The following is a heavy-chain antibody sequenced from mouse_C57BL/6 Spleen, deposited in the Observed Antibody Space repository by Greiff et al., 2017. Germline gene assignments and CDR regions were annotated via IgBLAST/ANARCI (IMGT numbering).Heavy chain of an antibody. J-gene: IGHJ4*01. V-gene: IGHV1-22*01. Sequence: EVQLQQPGAELVKPGASVKVSCKASGYTFTSYWMHWVKQRPGQGLEWIGYINPNNGGTSYNQKFKGKATLTVNKSSSTAYMELRSLTSEDSAVYYCAREEDYDSYYYAMDYWGQGTSVTVSS. CDR3: AREEDYDSYYYAMDY. CDR1: GYTFTSYW. CDR2: INPNNGGT. D-gene: IGHD2-4*01.